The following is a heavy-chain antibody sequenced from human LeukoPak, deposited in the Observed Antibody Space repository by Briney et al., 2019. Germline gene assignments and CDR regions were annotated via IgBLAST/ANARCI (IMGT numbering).Heavy chain of an antibody. CDR1: GFTFSSYA. D-gene: IGHD2-15*01. J-gene: IGHJ4*02. CDR2: ISGSGST. Sequence: GGSLRLSCAASGFTFSSYAMSWVRQAPGKGLEWVSAISGSGSTYYADSVKGRFTISRDNSKNTLYLQMNSLRAEDTAVYYCAKDPRFVVVVAATFDYWGQGTLVTVSS. CDR3: AKDPRFVVVVAATFDY. V-gene: IGHV3-23*01.